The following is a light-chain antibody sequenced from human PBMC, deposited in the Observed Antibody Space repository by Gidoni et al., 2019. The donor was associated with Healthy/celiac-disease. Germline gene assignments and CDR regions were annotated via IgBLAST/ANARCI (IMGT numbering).Light chain of an antibody. CDR3: QQYDNLPLIYPPLT. Sequence: DIQMTQSPSSLSASVGDRVTITCQASQDISNYLNWYQQKPGKAPKLLIYDASNLETGVPSRFSGSGSGTDFTFPISSLQPEDIATYSCQQYDNLPLIYPPLTFGGGTKVEIK. V-gene: IGKV1-33*01. J-gene: IGKJ4*01. CDR2: DAS. CDR1: QDISNY.